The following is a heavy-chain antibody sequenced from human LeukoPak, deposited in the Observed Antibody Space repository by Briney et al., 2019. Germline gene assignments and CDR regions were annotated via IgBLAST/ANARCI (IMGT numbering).Heavy chain of an antibody. J-gene: IGHJ4*02. Sequence: GRSLRLSCAASGFTFSSYGMHWVRQAPGKGLEWVAFIQYDGSNKYYADSVKGRFTISRDNSKNTLYLQMNSLRAEDTAVYYCATLGGSYPDYFDYWGQGTLVTVSS. CDR1: GFTFSSYG. D-gene: IGHD1-26*01. CDR2: IQYDGSNK. CDR3: ATLGGSYPDYFDY. V-gene: IGHV3-30*03.